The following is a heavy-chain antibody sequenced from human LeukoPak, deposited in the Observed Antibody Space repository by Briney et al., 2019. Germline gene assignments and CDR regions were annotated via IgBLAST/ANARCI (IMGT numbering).Heavy chain of an antibody. D-gene: IGHD6-19*01. CDR2: INLNSGGT. CDR3: ARVRAVAGRNWFDP. V-gene: IGHV1-2*02. Sequence: ASVKVSCKASGYTFTGYYIHWVRQAPGQGLEWMGWINLNSGGTNYAQKFQGRVTMTRDTSISTAYMELSRLRSDDTAVYYCARVRAVAGRNWFDPWGQGTLVTVSS. CDR1: GYTFTGYY. J-gene: IGHJ5*02.